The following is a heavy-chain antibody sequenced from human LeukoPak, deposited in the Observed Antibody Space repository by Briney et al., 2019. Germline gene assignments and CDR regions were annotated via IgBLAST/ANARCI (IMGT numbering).Heavy chain of an antibody. Sequence: ASVKVSCKASGYTFTGYYMHWVRQAPGQGLEWMGWINPNSGGTNYAQKFQGRVTMTRDTSISTAYMELSRLRSDDTAVYYCARTSRGLWFGEYLPADYFQHWGQGTLVTVSS. CDR3: ARTSRGLWFGEYLPADYFQH. D-gene: IGHD3-10*01. J-gene: IGHJ1*01. CDR1: GYTFTGYY. CDR2: INPNSGGT. V-gene: IGHV1-2*02.